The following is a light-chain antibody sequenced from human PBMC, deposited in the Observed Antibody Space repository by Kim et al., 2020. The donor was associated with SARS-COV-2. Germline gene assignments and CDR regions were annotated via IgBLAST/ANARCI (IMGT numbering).Light chain of an antibody. Sequence: SPGDTATLSCRASQSVSYSYLAWYQQKPGQTPRLLIFGADTRTIGIPDRFSGRGSGTDFTLTISRLEPEDFAVYYCQQYGSSPLTFGGGTKVDIK. V-gene: IGKV3-20*01. CDR2: GAD. CDR3: QQYGSSPLT. CDR1: QSVSYSY. J-gene: IGKJ4*01.